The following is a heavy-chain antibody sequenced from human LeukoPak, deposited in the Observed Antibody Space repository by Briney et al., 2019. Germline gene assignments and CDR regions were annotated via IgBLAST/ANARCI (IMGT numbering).Heavy chain of an antibody. CDR3: ARNGRVRRVVKDLFEY. CDR2: VSPYNGNT. Sequence: ASVKVSCKTPGYTFTDYDITWVRQAPGQGLEWMGRVSPYNGNTYYSQRFQDRVTITKDTSTGTAYMDLRNLRTDDTAMYYCARNGRVRRVVKDLFEYWGQGTLVAVSS. CDR1: GYTFTDYD. V-gene: IGHV1-18*01. D-gene: IGHD3-10*01. J-gene: IGHJ4*02.